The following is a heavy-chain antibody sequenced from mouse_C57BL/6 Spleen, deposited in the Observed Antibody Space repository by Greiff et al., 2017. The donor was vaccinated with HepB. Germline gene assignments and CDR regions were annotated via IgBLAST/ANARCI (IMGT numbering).Heavy chain of an antibody. CDR3: ARTGVVADDAMDY. V-gene: IGHV1-80*01. Sequence: QVQLQQSGAELVKPGASVKISCKASGYAFSSYWMNWVKQRTGKGLEWIGQIYPGDGDTNYNGKFKGKATLTADKSSSTAYMQLSSLTSEDSAVYLCARTGVVADDAMDYWGQGTSVTVSS. D-gene: IGHD1-1*01. CDR2: IYPGDGDT. J-gene: IGHJ4*01. CDR1: GYAFSSYW.